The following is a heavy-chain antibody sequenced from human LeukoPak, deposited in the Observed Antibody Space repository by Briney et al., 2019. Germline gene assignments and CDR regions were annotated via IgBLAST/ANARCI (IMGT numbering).Heavy chain of an antibody. CDR3: ATVAGQGEGELLWFGEGIDY. Sequence: GASVKVSCKASGYTFTGNHIHWVRQAPGQGLEWMGWINPKSGGTNFAQTFQGRVTMTRDTSISTAYMELSRLTSDDTAVYYCATVAGQGEGELLWFGEGIDYRGQGTLVTVSS. CDR1: GYTFTGNH. D-gene: IGHD3-10*01. CDR2: INPKSGGT. V-gene: IGHV1-2*02. J-gene: IGHJ4*02.